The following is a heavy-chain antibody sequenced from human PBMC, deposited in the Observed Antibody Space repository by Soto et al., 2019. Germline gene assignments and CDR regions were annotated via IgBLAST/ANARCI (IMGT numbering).Heavy chain of an antibody. Sequence: GSLRLSCAASGFKFSTYWMHWVRQAAGKGLVWASRINNDGNSTSYADSVKGRFTISRDNAKNMLYLQMNSLRTDDTAVYYCAKDQDDFWSGYYSPLDHWGQGSLVTVSS. D-gene: IGHD3-3*01. J-gene: IGHJ4*02. CDR3: AKDQDDFWSGYYSPLDH. V-gene: IGHV3-74*01. CDR2: INNDGNST. CDR1: GFKFSTYW.